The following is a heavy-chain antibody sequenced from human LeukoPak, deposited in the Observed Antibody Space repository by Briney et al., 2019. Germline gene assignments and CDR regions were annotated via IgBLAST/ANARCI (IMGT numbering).Heavy chain of an antibody. CDR1: GFTFSSYA. CDR3: AKDHDALVPAAQLDY. J-gene: IGHJ4*02. CDR2: ISGSGGRT. D-gene: IGHD2-2*01. Sequence: GGSLRLSCAASGFTFSSYAMSWVRQAPGKGLEWVSTISGSGGRTYYADSVKGRFTISRDNSNNTLSLQMTSLRAGDTAVYYCAKDHDALVPAAQLDYWGQGTLVTVSS. V-gene: IGHV3-23*01.